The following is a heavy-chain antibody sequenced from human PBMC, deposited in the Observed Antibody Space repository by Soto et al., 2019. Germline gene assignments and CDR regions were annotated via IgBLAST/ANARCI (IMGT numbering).Heavy chain of an antibody. V-gene: IGHV3-49*03. Sequence: PGGSLRLSCTASGFIFGNNKMNWFRKAPGKGREWVGFIRSKDYGGATHYAASVEGRFTISRNDSKSVAYLQMSSLKTEDTAVYYCARHSRVGESLPLNYYGLDVWGQGTAVTVSS. CDR1: GFIFGNNK. CDR3: ARHSRVGESLPLNYYGLDV. D-gene: IGHD3-10*01. J-gene: IGHJ6*02. CDR2: IRSKDYGGAT.